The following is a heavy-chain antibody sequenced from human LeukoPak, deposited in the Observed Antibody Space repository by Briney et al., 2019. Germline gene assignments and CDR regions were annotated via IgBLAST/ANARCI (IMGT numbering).Heavy chain of an antibody. V-gene: IGHV3-23*01. J-gene: IGHJ4*02. Sequence: SGGSLRLSCAASGFTFSSYAMSWVRQAPGKGLEWVSAISGSGDSTYHAESVEGRFTISRDKSKNTLYLQMDSLRAEDTAIYYCARQIGYCSGGTCYFDYWGQGTLVTVSS. CDR3: ARQIGYCSGGTCYFDY. D-gene: IGHD2-15*01. CDR1: GFTFSSYA. CDR2: ISGSGDST.